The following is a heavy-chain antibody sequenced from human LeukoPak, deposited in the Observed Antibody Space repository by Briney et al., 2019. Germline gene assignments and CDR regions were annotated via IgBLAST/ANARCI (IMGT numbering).Heavy chain of an antibody. D-gene: IGHD4-11*01. J-gene: IGHJ4*02. V-gene: IGHV1-2*02. CDR1: GYTFTGCY. CDR3: ARWYDYSNYFDY. Sequence: ASVKVSCKASGYTFTGCYMHWVRQAPGQGLEWMGWINPNSGGTNYAQKFHGRVTVTRDTSINTAYMELSRLRFDDTAVYYCARWYDYSNYFDYWGQGTLVIVSS. CDR2: INPNSGGT.